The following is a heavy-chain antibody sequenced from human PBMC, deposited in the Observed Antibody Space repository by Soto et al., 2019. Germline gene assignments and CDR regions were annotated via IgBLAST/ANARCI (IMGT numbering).Heavy chain of an antibody. D-gene: IGHD2-15*01. V-gene: IGHV3-23*01. Sequence: EVQLLESGGGWVQPGGSLRLSCAASRFTFSSYAMSWVRQAPGKGLEWVSSISAGGGSTYYADSVKGRFTISRDNSKNTLYLQMNSLRAEDTALYYCAKGAAFYYYYGMDVWGQGTTVTVSS. CDR2: ISAGGGST. CDR1: RFTFSSYA. CDR3: AKGAAFYYYYGMDV. J-gene: IGHJ6*02.